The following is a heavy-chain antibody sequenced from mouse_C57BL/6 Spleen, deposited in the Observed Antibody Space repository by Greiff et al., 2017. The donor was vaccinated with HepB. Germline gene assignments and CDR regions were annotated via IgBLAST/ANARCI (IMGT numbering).Heavy chain of an antibody. V-gene: IGHV1-52*01. J-gene: IGHJ3*01. D-gene: IGHD1-1*01. CDR3: ASSDGSSYPFAY. Sequence: QVQLQHPGAELVRPGSSVKLSCKASGYTFTSYWMHWVKQRPIQGLEWIGNIDPSDSETHYNQKFKDKATLTVDKSSSTAYMQLSSLTSEDSAVYYCASSDGSSYPFAYWGQGTLVTVSA. CDR1: GYTFTSYW. CDR2: IDPSDSET.